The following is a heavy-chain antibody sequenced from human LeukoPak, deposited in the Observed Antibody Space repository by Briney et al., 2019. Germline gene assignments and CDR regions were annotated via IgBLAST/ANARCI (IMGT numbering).Heavy chain of an antibody. J-gene: IGHJ6*03. CDR3: ARMLIAARPLYYYYMDV. Sequence: PSETLSLTCTVSGGSISSYYWSWIRQPAGKGLELIGRIYTSGSTNYNPSLKSRVTMSVDTSKNQFSLKLSSVTAADTAVYYCARMLIAARPLYYYYMDVWGKGTTVTVSS. D-gene: IGHD6-6*01. V-gene: IGHV4-4*07. CDR1: GGSISSYY. CDR2: IYTSGST.